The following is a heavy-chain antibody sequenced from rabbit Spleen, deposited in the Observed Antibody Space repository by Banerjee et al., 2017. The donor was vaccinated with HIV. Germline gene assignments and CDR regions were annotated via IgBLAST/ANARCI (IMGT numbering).Heavy chain of an antibody. CDR1: GFSFSDRDV. D-gene: IGHD8-1*01. J-gene: IGHJ4*01. CDR2: INTATVKA. Sequence: QEHLEESGGGLVKPGGSLTLTCKASGFSFSDRDVMCWVRQAPGKGLEWIACINTATVKAVYATWAKGRFTISRTSSTTVTLQMTSLTAADTATYFCARNGGTSNMKNFNFWGPGTLVTV. V-gene: IGHV1S45*01. CDR3: ARNGGTSNMKNFNF.